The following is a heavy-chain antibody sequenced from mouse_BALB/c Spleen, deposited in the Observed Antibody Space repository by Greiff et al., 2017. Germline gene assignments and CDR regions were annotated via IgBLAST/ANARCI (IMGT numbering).Heavy chain of an antibody. CDR1: GFTFSSFG. D-gene: IGHD2-1*01. CDR3: ARGGNYDFDY. J-gene: IGHJ2*01. Sequence: EVQGVESGGGLVQPGGSRKLSCAASGFTFSSFGMHWVRQAPEKGLEWVAYISSGSSTIYYADTVKGRFTISRDNPKNTLFLQMTSLRSEDTAMYYCARGGNYDFDYWGQGTTLTVSS. CDR2: ISSGSSTI. V-gene: IGHV5-17*02.